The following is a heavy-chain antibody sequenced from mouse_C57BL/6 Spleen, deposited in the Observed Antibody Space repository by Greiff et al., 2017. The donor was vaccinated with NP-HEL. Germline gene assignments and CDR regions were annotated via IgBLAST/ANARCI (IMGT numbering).Heavy chain of an antibody. CDR1: GYSITSGYY. J-gene: IGHJ3*01. CDR3: ARDLDYYGSSTAWFAY. V-gene: IGHV3-6*01. D-gene: IGHD1-1*01. Sequence: DVKLVESGPGLVKPSQSLSLTCSVTGYSITSGYYWNWIRQFPGNKLEWMGYISYDGSNNYNPSLKNRISITRDTSKNQFFLKLNSVTTEDTATYYCARDLDYYGSSTAWFAYWGQGTLVTVSA. CDR2: ISYDGSN.